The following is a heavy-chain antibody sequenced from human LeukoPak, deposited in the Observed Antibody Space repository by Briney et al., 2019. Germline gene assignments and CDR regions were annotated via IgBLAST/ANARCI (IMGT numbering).Heavy chain of an antibody. V-gene: IGHV1-18*01. CDR3: ARDESVGYCGSTSCYSNYYYYGMDV. CDR1: GYTFTSYG. J-gene: IGHJ6*02. Sequence: ASVKVSCKASGYTFTSYGISWVRQAPGQGLEWMGWISAYNGNTNYAQKLQGRVTMTTDTSTSTAYMELRSLRSDDTAVYYCARDESVGYCGSTSCYSNYYYYGMDVWGQGTTVTVSS. D-gene: IGHD2-2*01. CDR2: ISAYNGNT.